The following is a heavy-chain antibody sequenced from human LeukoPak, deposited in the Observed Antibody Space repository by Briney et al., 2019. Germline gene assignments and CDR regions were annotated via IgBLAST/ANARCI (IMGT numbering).Heavy chain of an antibody. Sequence: SETLSLTCAVYGGSFSGYYWSWIRQPPGKGLEWIGEINHSGSTNYNPSLKSRVTISVDTSKNQFSLRLSSVTAADTAVYYCARGSLGEQSDYWGQGTLVTVSS. CDR2: INHSGST. J-gene: IGHJ4*02. CDR1: GGSFSGYY. V-gene: IGHV4-34*01. D-gene: IGHD1-26*01. CDR3: ARGSLGEQSDY.